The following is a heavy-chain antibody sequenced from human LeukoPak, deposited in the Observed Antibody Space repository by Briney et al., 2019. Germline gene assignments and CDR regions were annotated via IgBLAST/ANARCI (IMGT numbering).Heavy chain of an antibody. Sequence: SETLSLTCTVSGGSISSYYWSWIRQPPGKGLEWVGYIYYSGSTNYNPSLKSRVTISVDTSKNQFSLKLSSVTAADTAVYYCARVISGPYYDFWSGYSGGYYFDYWGQGTLVTVSS. CDR2: IYYSGST. CDR1: GGSISSYY. CDR3: ARVISGPYYDFWSGYSGGYYFDY. J-gene: IGHJ4*02. V-gene: IGHV4-59*01. D-gene: IGHD3-3*01.